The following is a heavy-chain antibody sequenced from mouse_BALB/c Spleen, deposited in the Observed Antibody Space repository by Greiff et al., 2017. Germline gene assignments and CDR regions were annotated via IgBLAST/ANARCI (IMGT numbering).Heavy chain of an antibody. CDR3: AGIITTKAMDY. D-gene: IGHD1-1*01. Sequence: VKLVESGPGLVAPSQSLSITCTVSGFSLTSYGVHWVRQPPGKGLQWLGVIWAGGSTNYNSALMSRLSISKDNSKSQVFLKMNSLQTDDTAMYYCAGIITTKAMDYWGQGTSVTVSS. CDR1: GFSLTSYG. J-gene: IGHJ4*01. CDR2: IWAGGST. V-gene: IGHV2-9*02.